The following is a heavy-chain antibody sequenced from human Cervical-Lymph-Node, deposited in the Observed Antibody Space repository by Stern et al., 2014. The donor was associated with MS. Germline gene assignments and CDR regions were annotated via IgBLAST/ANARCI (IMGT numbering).Heavy chain of an antibody. CDR3: ARDRFHGLDT. CDR1: GYLFTING. D-gene: IGHD3-16*01. V-gene: IGHV1-18*01. J-gene: IGHJ3*02. Sequence: QEQLVQSGAEVNQPGASVKVSCKASGYLFTINGISWVRQAPGHGLEWMGWISAKSGKATYTQKFEGRVTMTTDTSTSTAYMELKSLRPDDTAMYYCARDRFHGLDTWGQGTMVTVSS. CDR2: ISAKSGKA.